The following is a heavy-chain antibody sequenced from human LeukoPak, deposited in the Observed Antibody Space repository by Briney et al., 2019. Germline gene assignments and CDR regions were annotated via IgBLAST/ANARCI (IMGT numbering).Heavy chain of an antibody. CDR3: ASGRTIFYYYMDV. CDR2: IKPNSGDT. CDR1: GYTFTGYY. V-gene: IGHV1-2*02. Sequence: ASVKVSCKASGYTFTGYYLYWVRQAPGLGLEWMGWIKPNSGDTNYAQKFQGRVTMTRDTSISTVYMELSRLRSDDTAVYFCASGRTIFYYYMDVWGKGTTVTVSS. D-gene: IGHD3-3*02. J-gene: IGHJ6*03.